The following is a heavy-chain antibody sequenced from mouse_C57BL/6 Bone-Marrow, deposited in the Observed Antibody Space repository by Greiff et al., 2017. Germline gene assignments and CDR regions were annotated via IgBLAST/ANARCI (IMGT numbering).Heavy chain of an antibody. CDR2: IDPETGGT. Sequence: QVQLQQSGAELVRPGASVTLSCKASGYTFTDYEMHWVKQTPVHGLEWIGAIDPETGGTAYNQKFKGKAILTADKSSSTAYMELRSLTSEDSAVYYCTRPVYGSGFAYWGKGTLVTVSA. D-gene: IGHD1-1*01. CDR1: GYTFTDYE. J-gene: IGHJ3*01. CDR3: TRPVYGSGFAY. V-gene: IGHV1-15*01.